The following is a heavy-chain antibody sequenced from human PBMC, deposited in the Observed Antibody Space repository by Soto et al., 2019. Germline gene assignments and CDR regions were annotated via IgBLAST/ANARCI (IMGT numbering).Heavy chain of an antibody. CDR3: AKGWCDY. CDR1: GFTFSIYT. V-gene: IGHV3-23*01. CDR2: ISSSGGST. D-gene: IGHD2-8*02. J-gene: IGHJ4*02. Sequence: EVQLLESGGGLVQPGGSLRLSCAASGFTFSIYTMSWVRQGPGKGLEWVSGISSSGGSTVYADSVKGRFTISRDNFKNTLYLQMNSLRAEYTAVYYCAKGWCDYWGQGTPVTVSS.